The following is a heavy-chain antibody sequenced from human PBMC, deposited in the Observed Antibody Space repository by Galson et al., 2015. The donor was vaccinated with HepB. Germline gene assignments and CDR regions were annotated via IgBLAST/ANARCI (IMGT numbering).Heavy chain of an antibody. J-gene: IGHJ4*02. CDR3: ARWVRGVTDYFDY. Sequence: SLRLSCAASGFTFSDYYITWIRQAPGKGLEWVSYISTSSYTNYADSVKGRFTISRDNAKNTLYLQMNSLRAEDTAVYYCARWVRGVTDYFDYWGQGTLVTVSS. V-gene: IGHV3-11*03. D-gene: IGHD3-10*01. CDR1: GFTFSDYY. CDR2: ISTSSYT.